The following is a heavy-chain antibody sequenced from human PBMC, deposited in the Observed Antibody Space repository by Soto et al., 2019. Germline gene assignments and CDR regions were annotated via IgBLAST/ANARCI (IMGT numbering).Heavy chain of an antibody. Sequence: GGSLRLSCAASGFTFSSYWMHWVRQAPGKGLVWVSRINSDGSSTTYADSVKGRFTISRDNAKNTLYLQINSLRAEDTAVYYCVRVPTGGYAFSLDDYWGQGTLVTVSS. CDR3: VRVPTGGYAFSLDDY. J-gene: IGHJ4*02. V-gene: IGHV3-74*01. CDR2: INSDGSST. CDR1: GFTFSSYW. D-gene: IGHD5-12*01.